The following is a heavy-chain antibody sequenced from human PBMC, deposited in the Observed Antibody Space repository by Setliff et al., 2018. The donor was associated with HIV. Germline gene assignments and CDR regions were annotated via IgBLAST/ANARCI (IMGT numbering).Heavy chain of an antibody. CDR3: ARGRNYGSPYFYYMDV. D-gene: IGHD3-10*01. CDR2: IDHTGST. V-gene: IGHV4-34*01. CDR1: GGSFSGYY. Sequence: PSETLSLTCAVYGGSFSGYYWSWIRQPPGKGLEWLGEIDHTGSTNYNPSLKSRITMSADPSKNQFSLKVRSVIAADTALYYCARGRNYGSPYFYYMDVWATGTTVTVSS. J-gene: IGHJ6*03.